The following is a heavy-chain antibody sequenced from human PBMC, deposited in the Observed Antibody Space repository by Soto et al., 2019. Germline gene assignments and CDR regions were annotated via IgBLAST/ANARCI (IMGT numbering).Heavy chain of an antibody. Sequence: VQMLESGGGLVQPGGSLRLSCAASGFTFSSYAMSWVRQAPGKGLEWVSAITGSDGYTYYADSVKGRFTISRDNSKNTLYLQMNSLRADDTAVYYCAKTVSTTWAFDYWGQGTLVTVSS. D-gene: IGHD2-2*01. V-gene: IGHV3-23*01. CDR3: AKTVSTTWAFDY. CDR1: GFTFSSYA. CDR2: ITGSDGYT. J-gene: IGHJ4*02.